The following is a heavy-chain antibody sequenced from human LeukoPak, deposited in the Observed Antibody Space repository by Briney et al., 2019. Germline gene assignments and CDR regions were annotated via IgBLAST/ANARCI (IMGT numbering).Heavy chain of an antibody. D-gene: IGHD2-8*01. CDR2: IQNDGSNE. J-gene: IGHJ6*03. CDR3: AKDRCSNGIGCYYYYMDV. Sequence: GGSLRLSCAASGFTFSSYGMHWVRQAPGKGLEWVAYIQNDGSNEQYADSVKGRFSISRDSSKNILYLQMNSLRAEDTAVYYCAKDRCSNGIGCYYYYMDVWGKGTTVTVSS. V-gene: IGHV3-30*02. CDR1: GFTFSSYG.